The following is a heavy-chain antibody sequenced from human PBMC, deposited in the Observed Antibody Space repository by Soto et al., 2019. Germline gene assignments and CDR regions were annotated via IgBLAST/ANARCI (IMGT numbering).Heavy chain of an antibody. D-gene: IGHD2-15*01. V-gene: IGHV1-69*13. Sequence: ASVKVSCKASGGTFSSYAISWVRQAPGQGLEWMGGIIPIFGTANYAQKFQGRVTITADESTSTAYMEPSSLRSEDTAVYYCARYSYCSGGSCYSADAFDIWGQGTMVTVSS. CDR1: GGTFSSYA. CDR2: IIPIFGTA. CDR3: ARYSYCSGGSCYSADAFDI. J-gene: IGHJ3*02.